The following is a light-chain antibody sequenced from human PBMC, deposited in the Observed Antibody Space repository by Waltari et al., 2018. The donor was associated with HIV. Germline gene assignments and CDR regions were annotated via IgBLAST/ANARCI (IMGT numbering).Light chain of an antibody. CDR1: SSDVGGYNY. V-gene: IGLV2-11*01. CDR2: DVT. J-gene: IGLJ2*01. CDR3: CSYAGSYTFV. Sequence: QSALTQPRPVSGSPGPSVTIPCTGTSSDVGGYNYVSWYQQHPGKAPKLMIYDVTKRPSGVPDRFSGSKSGNTASLTISGLQAEDEADYYCCSYAGSYTFVFGGGTKVTVL.